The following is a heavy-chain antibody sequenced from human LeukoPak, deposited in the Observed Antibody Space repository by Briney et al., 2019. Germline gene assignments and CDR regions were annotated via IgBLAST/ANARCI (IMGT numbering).Heavy chain of an antibody. CDR2: ISYDGSNK. D-gene: IGHD6-13*01. Sequence: GGSLRLSCAASGFTFSSYGMHWVRQAPGKGLEWVAVISYDGSNKYYADSVKGRFTISRDNSKNTLYLQMNSLRAEDTAVYYCAKGGYITSSCLDYWGQGTLATVSS. CDR1: GFTFSSYG. J-gene: IGHJ4*02. CDR3: AKGGYITSSCLDY. V-gene: IGHV3-30*18.